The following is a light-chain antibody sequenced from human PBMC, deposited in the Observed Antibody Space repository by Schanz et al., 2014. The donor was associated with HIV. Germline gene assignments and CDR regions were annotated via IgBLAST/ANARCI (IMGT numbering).Light chain of an antibody. J-gene: IGKJ4*01. CDR2: GAS. CDR1: QSVSSY. CDR3: QQYGRSPLT. Sequence: EIVLTQSPATLSLSPGERATLSCRASQSVSSYLAWYQQKPGQAPRLLIYGASSRATGIPDRFSGSGSGTDFTLTISRLEPEDSAVYYCQQYGRSPLTFGGGTKVEIK. V-gene: IGKV3-20*01.